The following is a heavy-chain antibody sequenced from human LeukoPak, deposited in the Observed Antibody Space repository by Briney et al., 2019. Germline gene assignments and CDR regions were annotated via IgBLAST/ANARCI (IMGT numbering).Heavy chain of an antibody. V-gene: IGHV3-48*02. Sequence: GGSLRLSCAASGFTFNTSNMNWVRQAPGKGLEWISYISSSGCTIYYADSVKGRFTISRDNAKDSLFLQMNSLRDEDTAVYYCARVETPTFYDAFDLWGQGTMVTVSS. CDR2: ISSSGCTI. CDR3: ARVETPTFYDAFDL. CDR1: GFTFNTSN. J-gene: IGHJ3*01. D-gene: IGHD2/OR15-2a*01.